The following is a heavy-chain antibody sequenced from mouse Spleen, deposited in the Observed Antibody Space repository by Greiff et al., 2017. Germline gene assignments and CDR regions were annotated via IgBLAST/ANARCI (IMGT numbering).Heavy chain of an antibody. J-gene: IGHJ2*01. D-gene: IGHD1-1*02. CDR1: GFTFTDYY. CDR2: IRNKANGYTT. V-gene: IGHV7-3*01. CDR3: ARYNGDYFDY. Sequence: EVKLVESGGGLVQPGGSLSLSCAASGFTFTDYYMSWVRQPPGKALEWLGFIRNKANGYTTEYSASVKGRFTISRDNSQSILYLQMNALRAEDSATYYCARYNGDYFDYWGQGTTLTVSS.